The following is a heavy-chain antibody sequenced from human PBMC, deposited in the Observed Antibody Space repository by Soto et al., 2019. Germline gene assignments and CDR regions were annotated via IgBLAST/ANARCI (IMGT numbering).Heavy chain of an antibody. D-gene: IGHD1-1*01. J-gene: IGHJ4*02. V-gene: IGHV3-30*18. CDR3: AKDRSYGTSDY. Sequence: GVSRRLSCAASGFTFSSYGMHWVRQAPGKGLEWVAVISYDGSNKYYADSVKGRFTISRDNSKNTLYLQMNSLRAEDTAVYYCAKDRSYGTSDYWGQGTLVTVSS. CDR1: GFTFSSYG. CDR2: ISYDGSNK.